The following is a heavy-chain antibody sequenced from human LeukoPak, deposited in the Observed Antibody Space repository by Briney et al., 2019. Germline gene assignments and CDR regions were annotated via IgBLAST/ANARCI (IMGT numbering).Heavy chain of an antibody. CDR1: GFTFSSYA. V-gene: IGHV3-30*14. J-gene: IGHJ4*02. CDR2: ISYDGSNK. CDR3: ARVSHARDGGYYFDY. D-gene: IGHD3-10*01. Sequence: GRSLRLSCAASGFTFSSYAMHWVRQAPGKGLEWVAVISYDGSNKYYADSVKGRFTISRDNSKNTLYLQMNSLRAEDTAVYYCARVSHARDGGYYFDYWGQGTLVTVSS.